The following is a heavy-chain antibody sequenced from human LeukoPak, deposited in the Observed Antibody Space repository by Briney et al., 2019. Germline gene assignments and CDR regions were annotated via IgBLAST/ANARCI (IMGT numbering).Heavy chain of an antibody. Sequence: PSETLSLTCAVYGGSFSGYYWSWIRQPPGKGLEWIGEINHSGSTNYNPPLKSRVTISVDTSKNQFSLKLSSVTAADTAVYYCARQDYGDFSLRNDAFDIWGQGTMVTVSS. CDR1: GGSFSGYY. D-gene: IGHD4-17*01. CDR3: ARQDYGDFSLRNDAFDI. CDR2: INHSGST. J-gene: IGHJ3*02. V-gene: IGHV4-34*01.